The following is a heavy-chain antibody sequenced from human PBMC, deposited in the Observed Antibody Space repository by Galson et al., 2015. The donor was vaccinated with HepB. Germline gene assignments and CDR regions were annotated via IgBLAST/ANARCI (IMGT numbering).Heavy chain of an antibody. CDR3: ARVIAYCGGDCRRGAFDI. CDR1: GFTFSCYS. D-gene: IGHD2-21*01. V-gene: IGHV3-21*01. CDR2: ISSSSSYI. J-gene: IGHJ3*02. Sequence: SLRLSCAASGFTFSCYSMNWVRQAPGKGLEWVSSISSSSSYIYYADSVKGRFTISRDNAKNSLYLQMNSLRAEDTAVYYCARVIAYCGGDCRRGAFDIWGQGTMVTVSS.